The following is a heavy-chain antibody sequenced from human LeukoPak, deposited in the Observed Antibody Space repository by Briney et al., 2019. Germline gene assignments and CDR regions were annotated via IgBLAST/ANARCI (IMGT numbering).Heavy chain of an antibody. CDR3: ARDGLRYSPTGQGTTGGY. J-gene: IGHJ4*02. D-gene: IGHD3-9*01. Sequence: ASVKVSCKASGYTFTGYYMHWVRQAPGQGLEWMGWINPNSGGTNYAQKFQGRVTMTRDTSITTAYMELSRLRSDDTAVYYCARDGLRYSPTGQGTTGGYWGQGTLVTVSS. V-gene: IGHV1-2*02. CDR1: GYTFTGYY. CDR2: INPNSGGT.